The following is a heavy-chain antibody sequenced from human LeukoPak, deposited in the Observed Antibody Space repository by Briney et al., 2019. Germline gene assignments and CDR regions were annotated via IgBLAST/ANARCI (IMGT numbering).Heavy chain of an antibody. CDR2: IYYSGST. J-gene: IGHJ4*02. D-gene: IGHD6-13*01. CDR3: ARDSGTLLNSFDY. Sequence: KPSETLSLTCTVSGGSISSSSYYWGWIRQPPGKGLEWIGNIYYSGSTYYNPSLKSRVTISLDTSKNQFSLKLNSVTAADTAVYYCARDSGTLLNSFDYWGQGTLVTVSS. CDR1: GGSISSSSYY. V-gene: IGHV4-39*07.